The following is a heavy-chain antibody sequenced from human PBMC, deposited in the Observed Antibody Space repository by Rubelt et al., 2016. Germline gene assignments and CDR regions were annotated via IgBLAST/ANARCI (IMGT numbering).Heavy chain of an antibody. CDR3: AREVVVVVAAWFDP. Sequence: QVQLQQWGAGLLKPSETLSLTCAVYGGSFSGYYWSWIRQPPGKGLECIGEINHSGSTNYNPSLKSRVTISVDTSKNQFSLKLSSVTAADTAVYYCAREVVVVVAAWFDPWGQGTLVTVSS. V-gene: IGHV4-34*01. CDR1: GGSFSGYY. CDR2: INHSGST. J-gene: IGHJ5*02. D-gene: IGHD2-15*01.